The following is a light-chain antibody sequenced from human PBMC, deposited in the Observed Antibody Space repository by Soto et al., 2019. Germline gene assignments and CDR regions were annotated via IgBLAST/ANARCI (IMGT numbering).Light chain of an antibody. CDR3: QQYYGTPT. CDR2: WAS. CDR1: QRVLYSSSNRNY. J-gene: IGKJ4*01. Sequence: DIVMTQSPDSLAVSLGERATINCKSSQRVLYSSSNRNYLAWYQQKPGQTPKLLISWASTRESGVPDRFSGGGSGTDFTLTISSLQAEDVAVYYCQQYYGTPTFGGGTKVDI. V-gene: IGKV4-1*01.